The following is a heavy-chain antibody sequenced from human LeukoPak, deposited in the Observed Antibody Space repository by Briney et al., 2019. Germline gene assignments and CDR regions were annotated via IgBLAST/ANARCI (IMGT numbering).Heavy chain of an antibody. V-gene: IGHV1-69*06. Sequence: ASVKVSCKASGGTFSSYAISWVRQAPGRGLEGMGGIIPIFGTANYAQKFQGRVTITADKSTSPAYMELSSRRSEATAVYYGARVDGSVGMDVWGKGTTVTVSS. CDR2: IIPIFGTA. CDR1: GGTFSSYA. D-gene: IGHD3-10*01. J-gene: IGHJ6*04. CDR3: ARVDGSVGMDV.